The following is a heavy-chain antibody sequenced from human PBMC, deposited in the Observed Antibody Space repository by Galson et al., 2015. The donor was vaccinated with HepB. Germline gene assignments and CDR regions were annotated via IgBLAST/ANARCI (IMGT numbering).Heavy chain of an antibody. CDR1: GFPFSDYW. D-gene: IGHD3-16*01. Sequence: SLRLSCAASGFPFSDYWMHWVRQVPGKGLVWVSNSNGGETNRRYADSVKGRFTISRGNAKNTVYLQMDSLRAEDTAVYYCARGRGSRAYYDYYMDVWGKGTTVTVSS. V-gene: IGHV3-74*01. CDR3: ARGRGSRAYYDYYMDV. J-gene: IGHJ6*03. CDR2: SNGGETNR.